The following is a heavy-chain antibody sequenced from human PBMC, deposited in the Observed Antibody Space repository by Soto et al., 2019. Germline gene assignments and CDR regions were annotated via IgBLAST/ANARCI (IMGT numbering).Heavy chain of an antibody. CDR1: GYTFTSYD. CDR2: MNPNSGNT. J-gene: IGHJ4*02. Sequence: QVQLVQSGAEVKKPGASVKVSCKASGYTFTSYDINWVRQATGQGLEWMGWMNPNSGNTGYAQKFQGRVTMPRNTSISTAYMERSSLRSEDTGVYYCARGGYCSSTSCFDYWGQGTLVTVSS. D-gene: IGHD2-2*01. CDR3: ARGGYCSSTSCFDY. V-gene: IGHV1-8*01.